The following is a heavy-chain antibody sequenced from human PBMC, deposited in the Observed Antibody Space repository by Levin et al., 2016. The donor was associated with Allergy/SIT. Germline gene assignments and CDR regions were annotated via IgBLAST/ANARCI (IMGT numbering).Heavy chain of an antibody. Sequence: SVKVSCKASGGTFSSYAISWVRQAPGQGLEWMGGIIPIFGTANYAQKFQGRVTITADESTSTAYMELSSLRSEDTAVYYCARPGKEVAVAGPFAFDIWGQGTMVTVSS. J-gene: IGHJ3*02. CDR2: IIPIFGTA. CDR1: GGTFSSYA. CDR3: ARPGKEVAVAGPFAFDI. D-gene: IGHD6-19*01. V-gene: IGHV1-69*13.